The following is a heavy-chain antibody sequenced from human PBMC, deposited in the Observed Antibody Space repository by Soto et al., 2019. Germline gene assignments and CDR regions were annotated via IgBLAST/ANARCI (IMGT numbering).Heavy chain of an antibody. V-gene: IGHV4-59*01. CDR1: GTSISSYY. Sequence: PSETLSLTCTVSGTSISSYYWSWIRQPPVNGLEWIANIHYSGTTNYNPSLASRVTLSVDTSENQFSLKMTSVTAADRAMYFCARYNSYAIDYWGRGTLVTVSS. CDR2: IHYSGTT. J-gene: IGHJ4*02. D-gene: IGHD2-8*01. CDR3: ARYNSYAIDY.